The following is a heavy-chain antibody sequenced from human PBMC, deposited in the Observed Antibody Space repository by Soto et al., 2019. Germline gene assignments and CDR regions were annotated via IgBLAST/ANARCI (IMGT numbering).Heavy chain of an antibody. D-gene: IGHD3-22*01. Sequence: TSETLSLTCTVSGGSLSSGGYYRSWIRQHPGKGLEWIGYIYYSGSTYYNPSLKSRVTISVDTSKNQFSLKLSSVTAADTAVYYCARDSGGYYDSSGHFDYWGQGTLDTVSS. J-gene: IGHJ4*02. CDR3: ARDSGGYYDSSGHFDY. CDR2: IYYSGST. CDR1: GGSLSSGGYY. V-gene: IGHV4-31*03.